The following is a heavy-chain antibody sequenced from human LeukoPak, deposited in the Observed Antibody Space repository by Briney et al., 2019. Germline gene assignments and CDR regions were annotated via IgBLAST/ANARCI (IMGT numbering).Heavy chain of an antibody. CDR3: ASGPSGSPDY. J-gene: IGHJ4*02. CDR1: GGSISSYY. D-gene: IGHD3-10*01. Sequence: PSETLSLTCTVSGGSISSYYWSWIRQPPGKGLEWIGYIYYSGSTNYNPSLKSRVTISVDTSKNQFSLKLSSVTPADTAMYYCASGPSGSPDYWGQGTLVTVSS. CDR2: IYYSGST. V-gene: IGHV4-59*08.